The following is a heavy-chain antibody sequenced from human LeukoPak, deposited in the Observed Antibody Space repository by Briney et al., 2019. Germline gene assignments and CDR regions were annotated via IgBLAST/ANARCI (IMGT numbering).Heavy chain of an antibody. CDR3: ARDAVRGVIITGYFDY. V-gene: IGHV3-30*04. D-gene: IGHD3-10*01. CDR1: GFTFSSYA. Sequence: GGSLRLSCVASGFTFSSYAMHWVRQAPGKGLEWVAVISYDGSNKYYADSVKGRFTISRDNSKNTLYLQMNSLRAEDTAVYYCARDAVRGVIITGYFDYWGQGTLVTVSS. J-gene: IGHJ4*02. CDR2: ISYDGSNK.